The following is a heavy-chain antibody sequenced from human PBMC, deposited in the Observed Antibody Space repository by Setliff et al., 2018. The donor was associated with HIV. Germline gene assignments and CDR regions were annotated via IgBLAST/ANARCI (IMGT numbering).Heavy chain of an antibody. D-gene: IGHD2-15*01. J-gene: IGHJ4*02. CDR1: GFRFRDYA. CDR2: IKEDGSEK. CDR3: ASLLPVDY. V-gene: IGHV3-7*03. Sequence: GGSLRLSCTTSGFRFRDYAMSWFRQAPGKGLEWVASIKEDGSEKYYVDSLKGRFTISRDTAKNTLYLQVSSLRAEDTAVYYYASLLPVDYWGQGTLVTVSS.